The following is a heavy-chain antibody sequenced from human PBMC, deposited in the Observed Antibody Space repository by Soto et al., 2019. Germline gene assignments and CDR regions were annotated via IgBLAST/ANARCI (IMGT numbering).Heavy chain of an antibody. V-gene: IGHV3-23*01. CDR3: AKDRVLIRNWSTLPVHY. CDR2: ISGSGANT. Sequence: EVQLLESGGDLVQPGGSLRLSCAVSGFTFSSYAMSWVRQAPGKGLEWVSTISGSGANTYYADSVKGRFTISKDNARDTLYLQINSLRAEDTAVYYCAKDRVLIRNWSTLPVHYWGQGTLVTVSS. J-gene: IGHJ4*02. D-gene: IGHD1-1*01. CDR1: GFTFSSYA.